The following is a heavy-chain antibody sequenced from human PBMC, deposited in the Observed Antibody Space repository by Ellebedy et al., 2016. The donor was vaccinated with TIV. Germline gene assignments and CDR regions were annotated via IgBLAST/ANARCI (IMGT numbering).Heavy chain of an antibody. J-gene: IGHJ5*02. Sequence: GESLKISXAASGFTFSSYAMNWVRQAPGKGLEWISHINDGSNWIDYADSVKGRFTISRDNSKNTLYLQMNTLRAEDTAVYYCARERDSGYSSGWYWFDPWGQGTLVTVSS. V-gene: IGHV3-48*01. CDR2: INDGSNWI. D-gene: IGHD6-19*01. CDR3: ARERDSGYSSGWYWFDP. CDR1: GFTFSSYA.